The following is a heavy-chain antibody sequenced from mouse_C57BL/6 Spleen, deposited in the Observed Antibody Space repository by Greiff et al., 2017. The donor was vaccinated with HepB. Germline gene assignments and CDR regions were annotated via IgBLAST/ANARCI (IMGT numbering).Heavy chain of an antibody. V-gene: IGHV1-54*01. D-gene: IGHD2-14*01. Sequence: QVQLQQSGAELVRPGTSVKVSCKASGYAFTNYLIEWVKQRPGQGLEWIGVINPGSGGTKYNEKFKGKATLTADKSSSTAYMQLSSLTSEDSAVYFCARSGDRAWFAYWGQGTLVTVSA. CDR3: ARSGDRAWFAY. J-gene: IGHJ3*01. CDR2: INPGSGGT. CDR1: GYAFTNYL.